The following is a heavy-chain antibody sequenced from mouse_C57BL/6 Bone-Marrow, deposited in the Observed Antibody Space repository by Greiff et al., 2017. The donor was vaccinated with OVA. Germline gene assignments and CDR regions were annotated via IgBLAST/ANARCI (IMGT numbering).Heavy chain of an antibody. Sequence: VQLKQSGAELVKPGASVKLSFTASGFNIKDYYMHWVKQRTEQGLEWIGRIDPEDGETKYDPKFQGKATITADKSSNTAYLQLSSLTSEDTAVYYCARCPYYYGSSHWYFDVWGTGTTVTVSS. CDR2: IDPEDGET. J-gene: IGHJ1*03. D-gene: IGHD1-1*01. V-gene: IGHV14-2*01. CDR1: GFNIKDYY. CDR3: ARCPYYYGSSHWYFDV.